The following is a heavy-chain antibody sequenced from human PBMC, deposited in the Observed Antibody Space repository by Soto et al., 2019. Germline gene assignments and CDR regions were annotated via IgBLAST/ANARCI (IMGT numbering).Heavy chain of an antibody. CDR2: ISSSSSTI. V-gene: IGHV3-48*02. Sequence: PGGSLTLSCAASGFTFDDYAMHWVRQAPGKGLEWVSGISSSSSTIYYADSVKGRFTISRDNAKNSLYLQMNSLRDEDTAVYYCARDRGDYVWGSYRLFDYWGQGTLVTVSS. D-gene: IGHD3-16*02. J-gene: IGHJ4*02. CDR3: ARDRGDYVWGSYRLFDY. CDR1: GFTFDDYA.